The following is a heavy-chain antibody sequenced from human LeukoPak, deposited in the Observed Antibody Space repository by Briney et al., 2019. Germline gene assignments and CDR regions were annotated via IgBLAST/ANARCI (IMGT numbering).Heavy chain of an antibody. V-gene: IGHV3-48*03. D-gene: IGHD1-26*01. Sequence: GGSLRLSCAASGFTFSSYEMNWVRQAPGKGLEWVSYISSSGSTIYYADSVKGRFTISRDNAKNSLYLQMNSPRAEDTAVYYCAREVFGELLGMDYWGQGTLVTVSS. CDR3: AREVFGELLGMDY. CDR2: ISSSGSTI. J-gene: IGHJ4*02. CDR1: GFTFSSYE.